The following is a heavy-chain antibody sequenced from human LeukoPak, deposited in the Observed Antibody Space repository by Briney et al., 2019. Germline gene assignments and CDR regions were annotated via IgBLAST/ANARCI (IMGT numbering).Heavy chain of an antibody. CDR3: ARDGEYGTGSYYRGCFDY. J-gene: IGHJ4*02. D-gene: IGHD3-10*01. CDR1: GFTFTGYY. V-gene: IGHV1-2*02. CDR2: INLNSGGT. Sequence: ASVKVSCKTSGFTFTGYYMHWVRQAPGQGLEWMGWINLNSGGTNYAQNFQGRVTMTRDTSITTAYMDLGSLGSDDTAVYYCARDGEYGTGSYYRGCFDYWGQGTLVTVSS.